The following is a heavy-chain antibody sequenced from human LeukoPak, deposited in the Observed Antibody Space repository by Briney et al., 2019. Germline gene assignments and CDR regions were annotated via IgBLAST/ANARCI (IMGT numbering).Heavy chain of an antibody. CDR2: IYYSGST. CDR3: ARRPSARIMITFGGSRGYFDY. Sequence: TASETLSLTCTVSGGSISSSSYYWGWIRQPPGKGLEWIGSIYYSGSTYYNPSLKSRVTISVDTSKNQFSLKLSSVTAADTAVYYCARRPSARIMITFGGSRGYFDYWGQGTLVTVSS. CDR1: GGSISSSSYY. D-gene: IGHD3-16*01. V-gene: IGHV4-39*07. J-gene: IGHJ4*02.